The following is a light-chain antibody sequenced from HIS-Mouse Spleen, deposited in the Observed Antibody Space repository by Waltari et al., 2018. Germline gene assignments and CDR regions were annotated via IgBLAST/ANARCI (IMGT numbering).Light chain of an antibody. V-gene: IGKV1-5*03. Sequence: DIQMTQSPSTLSASVGDRVTITCRANESISSWLAWYQQKPGKAPKLLSYKASSLASGVPSRFSGSGSGTEFTLTISSLQPDDFATYYCQQYRTFGQGTKVEIK. CDR3: QQYRT. J-gene: IGKJ1*01. CDR2: KAS. CDR1: ESISSW.